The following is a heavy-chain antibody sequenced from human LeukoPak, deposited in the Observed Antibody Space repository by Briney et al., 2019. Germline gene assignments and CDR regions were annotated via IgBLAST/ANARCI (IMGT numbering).Heavy chain of an antibody. Sequence: GGSLILSCAVSGFTFSDYGMHWVRQAPGKGLERVAVIWYDGTNKFYADSVEGRFTISRDNSKNTLYLQMNSLRAEDTAVYYCARTRYNSGGGDYWGQGTPVTVSP. D-gene: IGHD6-19*01. V-gene: IGHV3-33*01. CDR3: ARTRYNSGGGDY. J-gene: IGHJ4*02. CDR2: IWYDGTNK. CDR1: GFTFSDYG.